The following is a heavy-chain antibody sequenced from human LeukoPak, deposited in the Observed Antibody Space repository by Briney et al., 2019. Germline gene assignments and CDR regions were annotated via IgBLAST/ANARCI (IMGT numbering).Heavy chain of an antibody. D-gene: IGHD2-21*02. V-gene: IGHV4-34*09. CDR3: ARVALYCGGDCYAESRYYFDY. Sequence: KPSETLSLTCAVYGGSFSGYYWSWIRQPPGKGLEWIGYIYYSGSTYYNPSLKSRVTISVDTSKNQFSLKLSSVTAADTAVYYCARVALYCGGDCYAESRYYFDYWGQGTLVTVSS. CDR2: IYYSGST. CDR1: GGSFSGYY. J-gene: IGHJ4*02.